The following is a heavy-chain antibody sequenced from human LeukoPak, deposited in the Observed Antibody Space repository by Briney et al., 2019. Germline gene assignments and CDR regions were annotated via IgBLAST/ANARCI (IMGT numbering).Heavy chain of an antibody. CDR1: GGSISSYY. CDR3: ARDPLGIGGNWFDP. CDR2: IYYSGST. J-gene: IGHJ5*02. Sequence: SETLSLTCTVSGGSISSYYWSWIRQPPGKGLEWIGYIYYSGSTNYNPSLKSRVTISVDTSKNQFSLKLSSVTAADTAVYYCARDPLGIGGNWFDPWGQGTLVTVSS. D-gene: IGHD7-27*01. V-gene: IGHV4-59*01.